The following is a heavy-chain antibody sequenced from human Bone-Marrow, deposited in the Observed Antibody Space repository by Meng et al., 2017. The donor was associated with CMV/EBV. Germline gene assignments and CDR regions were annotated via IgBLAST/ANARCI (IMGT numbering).Heavy chain of an antibody. V-gene: IGHV3-11*01. CDR1: SVSNCY. Sequence: SVSNCYMDGIRQVREEGVEWVSCMGSSTNIMYYADSVKDRIAISSDTAKNSLFLQMNTLRAEDTAVYYCVRGRNYYDTSGRKNDYWGQGTLVTVSS. CDR3: VRGRNYYDTSGRKNDY. CDR2: MGSSTNIM. D-gene: IGHD3-22*01. J-gene: IGHJ4*02.